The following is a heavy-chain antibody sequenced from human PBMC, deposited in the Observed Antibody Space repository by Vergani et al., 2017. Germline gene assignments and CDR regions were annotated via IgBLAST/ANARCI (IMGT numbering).Heavy chain of an antibody. D-gene: IGHD3-22*01. CDR1: GGSFSGTNW. CDR2: IYHSGST. J-gene: IGHJ4*02. V-gene: IGHV4-4*02. Sequence: QVQLQQWGAGLLKPSETLSLTCAVYGGSFSGTNWWSWVRQSPGNGLEWIGEIYHSGSTNYNPSLKSRVTISVDKSKNQFSLKLSSVTAADTAVYYCASNGYYCLDYWGRGTLVTVSS. CDR3: ASNGYYCLDY.